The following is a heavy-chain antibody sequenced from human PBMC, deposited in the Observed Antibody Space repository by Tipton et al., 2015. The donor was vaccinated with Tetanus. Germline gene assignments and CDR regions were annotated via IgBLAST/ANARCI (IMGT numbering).Heavy chain of an antibody. CDR1: GVSISSYY. J-gene: IGHJ5*02. CDR3: ARTADNWFDP. V-gene: IGHV4-59*08. Sequence: GLVKPSETLSLTCTVSGVSISSYYWSWIRQSPGKGLEWIGYIFYAGSTNSNPSLKSRVTISVDKAKNQFSLKLTSVTAADTAVYYCARTADNWFDPWGQGTLVTVSS. D-gene: IGHD2-21*02. CDR2: IFYAGST.